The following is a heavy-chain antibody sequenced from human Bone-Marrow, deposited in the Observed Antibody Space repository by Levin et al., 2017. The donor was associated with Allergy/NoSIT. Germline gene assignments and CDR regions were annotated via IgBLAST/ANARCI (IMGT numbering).Heavy chain of an antibody. J-gene: IGHJ3*02. CDR2: IKQDGSEK. CDR1: GFTFSSYW. CDR3: ARAWSSSWYDAFDI. D-gene: IGHD6-13*01. V-gene: IGHV3-7*01. Sequence: GGSLRLSCAASGFTFSSYWMSWVRQTPGKGLEWVANIKQDGSEKYYVDSVKGRFTISRDNAKNSLYLQMNSLRAEDTAVYYCARAWSSSWYDAFDIWGQGTMVTVSS.